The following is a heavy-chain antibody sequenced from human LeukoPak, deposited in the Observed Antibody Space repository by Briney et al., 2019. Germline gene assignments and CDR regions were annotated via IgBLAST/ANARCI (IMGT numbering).Heavy chain of an antibody. Sequence: ASVKVSCKASGYTFTSYYMHWVRQAPGQGLEWMGIINPSGGSTSYAQKFQGRVTMTRDMSTSTVYMELRSLRSDDTAVYYCARVMNWAVAWYVRGYYYYYYMDVWGKGTTVTVSS. J-gene: IGHJ6*03. CDR1: GYTFTSYY. CDR2: INPSGGST. D-gene: IGHD6-19*01. CDR3: ARVMNWAVAWYVRGYYYYYYMDV. V-gene: IGHV1-46*01.